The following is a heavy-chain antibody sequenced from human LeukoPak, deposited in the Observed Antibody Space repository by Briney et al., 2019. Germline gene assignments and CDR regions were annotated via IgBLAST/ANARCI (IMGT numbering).Heavy chain of an antibody. Sequence: SETLSLTCAVYGGSFSGYYWSWIRQPPGKGLEWIGEINHSGSTNYNPSLKSRVTISVDTSKNQFSLKLSSVTSADTAVYYCARTAKQRLGSGYFQHSGLRTLVTVSS. CDR2: INHSGST. V-gene: IGHV4-34*01. CDR3: ARTAKQRLGSGYFQH. J-gene: IGHJ1*01. CDR1: GGSFSGYY. D-gene: IGHD6-19*01.